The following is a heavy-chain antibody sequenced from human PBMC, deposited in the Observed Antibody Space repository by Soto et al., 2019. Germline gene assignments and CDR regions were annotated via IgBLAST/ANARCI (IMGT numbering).Heavy chain of an antibody. Sequence: QVQLVQSGAEVKKPGSSVKVSCKASGGTFSSYTISWVRQAPGQGLEWMGRIIPILGIANYAQKFQGRVTITADKSTSTAYMELSSLRSEDTAVYYCARGGDFHGYGDYVRFDYWGQGTLVTVSS. CDR2: IIPILGIA. CDR3: ARGGDFHGYGDYVRFDY. D-gene: IGHD4-17*01. J-gene: IGHJ4*02. CDR1: GGTFSSYT. V-gene: IGHV1-69*02.